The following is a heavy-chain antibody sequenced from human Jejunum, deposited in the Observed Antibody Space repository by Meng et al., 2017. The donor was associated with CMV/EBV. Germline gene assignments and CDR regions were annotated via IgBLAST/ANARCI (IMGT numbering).Heavy chain of an antibody. CDR1: GYTFTSYA. V-gene: IGHV7-4-1*02. Sequence: QVQLVQSGSELKLPGASVKVSCRPSGYTFTSYAINWVRQAPGQGPDWMGWIDPNTGNPTYDQGFTGRFVFSLDTSVSTAYLQINSLRADDTAVYYCARDSPLDGYSLLDYWGQGTLVTVSS. CDR2: IDPNTGNP. CDR3: ARDSPLDGYSLLDY. J-gene: IGHJ4*02. D-gene: IGHD5-24*01.